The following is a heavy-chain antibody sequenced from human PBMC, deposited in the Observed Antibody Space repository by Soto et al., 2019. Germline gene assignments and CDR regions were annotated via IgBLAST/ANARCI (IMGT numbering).Heavy chain of an antibody. CDR3: GSGEVDRYNWNYGIDY. V-gene: IGHV4-59*01. CDR2: IYYSGNT. CDR1: GGSISSYY. D-gene: IGHD1-7*01. Sequence: SETLSLTCTVSGGSISSYYWSWIRQPPGKGLEWIGYIYYSGNTNYNPSLKSRVTISVDTSKNQFSLKLSSVTAADTAVYYCGSGEVDRYNWNYGIDYWGQGTMVTVYS. J-gene: IGHJ4*02.